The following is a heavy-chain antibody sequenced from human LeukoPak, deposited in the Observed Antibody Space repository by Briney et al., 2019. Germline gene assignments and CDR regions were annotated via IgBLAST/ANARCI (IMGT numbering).Heavy chain of an antibody. CDR1: AGSISSYF. CDR3: AREDSGVWRAFDV. D-gene: IGHD3-16*01. CDR2: LYTSGTT. Sequence: SETLSLTCTVSAGSISSYFWSWIRQPAGKELEWIGRLYTSGTTNYNPSLKGRLTMSLDTSRNQFSLNLTSVTAADTAMYYCAREDSGVWRAFDVWGQGTMVTVSS. V-gene: IGHV4-4*07. J-gene: IGHJ3*01.